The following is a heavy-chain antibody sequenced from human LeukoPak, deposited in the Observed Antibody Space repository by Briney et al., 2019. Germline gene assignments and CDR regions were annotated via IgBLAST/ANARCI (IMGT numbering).Heavy chain of an antibody. J-gene: IGHJ4*02. Sequence: GGALRLSCAAPVFTFSSYGMHTVRQAPGKGLERVAFIRYDGSNNYYADSVKGRFTISRDNSKNTLYLQMNSLRAEDTAVYYCAKELYGDYGPLDYWGQGTLVTVSS. V-gene: IGHV3-30*02. CDR2: IRYDGSNN. D-gene: IGHD4-17*01. CDR1: VFTFSSYG. CDR3: AKELYGDYGPLDY.